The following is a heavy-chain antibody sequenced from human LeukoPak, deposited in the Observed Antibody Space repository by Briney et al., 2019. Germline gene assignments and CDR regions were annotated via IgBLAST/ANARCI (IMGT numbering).Heavy chain of an antibody. CDR3: ARDGGYSYGYVDLDY. CDR1: GGSISSGSYY. J-gene: IGHJ4*02. V-gene: IGHV4-61*02. D-gene: IGHD5-18*01. CDR2: IYTSGST. Sequence: PSQTLSLTCTVSGGSISSGSYYWSWIRQPAGKGLEWIGRIYTSGSTNYNPSLKSRVTISVDTSKNQFSLKLSSVTAADTAVYYCARDGGYSYGYVDLDYWGQGTLVTVSS.